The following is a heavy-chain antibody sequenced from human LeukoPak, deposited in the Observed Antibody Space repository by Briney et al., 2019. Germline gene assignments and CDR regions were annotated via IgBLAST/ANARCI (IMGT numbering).Heavy chain of an antibody. CDR3: ARGTRSLDSGFDY. CDR2: ISSSSSYI. Sequence: PGGSLRLSCAASGFTFSSYSMNWVRQAPGKGLEWVSSISSSSSYIYYADSVKGRFTISRDNAKNSLYPQMNSLRAEDTAVYYCARGTRSLDSGFDYWGQGTLVTVSS. J-gene: IGHJ4*02. D-gene: IGHD1-14*01. CDR1: GFTFSSYS. V-gene: IGHV3-21*01.